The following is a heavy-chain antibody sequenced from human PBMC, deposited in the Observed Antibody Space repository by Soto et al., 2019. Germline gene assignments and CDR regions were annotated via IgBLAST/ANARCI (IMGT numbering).Heavy chain of an antibody. V-gene: IGHV3-33*01. Sequence: QVQLVESGGGVVQPGRSLRLSCAASGFTFSTYCMHWVRQAPGKGLEWVAVIWYDGSNKYYADSVKGRFTISRDNSKNTLYLQMNSLRAEDTAVYYCARDLRIGAGSYFDYWGQGTLVTVSS. CDR1: GFTFSTYC. D-gene: IGHD6-25*01. CDR3: ARDLRIGAGSYFDY. J-gene: IGHJ4*02. CDR2: IWYDGSNK.